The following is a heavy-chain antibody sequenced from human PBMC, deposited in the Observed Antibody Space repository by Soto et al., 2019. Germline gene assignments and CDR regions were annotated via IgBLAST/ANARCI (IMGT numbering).Heavy chain of an antibody. D-gene: IGHD3-16*01. CDR1: GGTFSSYT. J-gene: IGHJ4*02. CDR2: VIPIFGTA. Sequence: QVQLVQSGAEVKKPGSSVKVSCKASGGTFSSYTISWVRQAPGQGLEWMGGVIPIFGTANYAQMFQGRVTITADESTRTVYMELSSLRSGDTAVYYCARASRHVYSDYGIAYWGQGTLVTVSS. V-gene: IGHV1-69*12. CDR3: ARASRHVYSDYGIAY.